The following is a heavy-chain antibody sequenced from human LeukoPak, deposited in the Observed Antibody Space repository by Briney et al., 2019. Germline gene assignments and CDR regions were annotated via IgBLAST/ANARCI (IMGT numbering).Heavy chain of an antibody. V-gene: IGHV3-23*01. D-gene: IGHD3-9*01. Sequence: GGSLRLSCEVSGFAFSSYVMSWVRQAPGNGLEWVSAIDTSGVTTQYADSVKGRFTIFSDNSKNTLYLQLNSLRAEDTAVYYCAKGDDFLADYRYRFDYWGQGTLVTVSS. CDR1: GFAFSSYV. CDR2: IDTSGVTT. J-gene: IGHJ4*02. CDR3: AKGDDFLADYRYRFDY.